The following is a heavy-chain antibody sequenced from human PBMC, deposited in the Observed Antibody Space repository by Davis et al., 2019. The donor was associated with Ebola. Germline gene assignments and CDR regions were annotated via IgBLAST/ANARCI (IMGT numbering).Heavy chain of an antibody. Sequence: AASVKVSCKASGYTFTSYDLNWVRQATGQGLEWMGWMNPNRGNTGYAQKFQGRVTMTRNTSRSTAYMELSSLRSEDTAVSYCARAALVQGLTGNWFDPWGQGTLVTVSS. CDR1: GYTFTSYD. CDR3: ARAALVQGLTGNWFDP. D-gene: IGHD3-10*01. CDR2: MNPNRGNT. J-gene: IGHJ5*02. V-gene: IGHV1-8*01.